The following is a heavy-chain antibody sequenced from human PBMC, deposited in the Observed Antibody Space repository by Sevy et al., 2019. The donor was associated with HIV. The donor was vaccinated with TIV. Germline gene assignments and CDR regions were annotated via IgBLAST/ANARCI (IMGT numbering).Heavy chain of an antibody. V-gene: IGHV3-30*18. CDR1: GFTFYNYG. J-gene: IGHJ4*02. D-gene: IGHD6-13*01. Sequence: GGSLRLSCAGSGFTFYNYGIHWVRQAPGKGLEWVTMISYDGKNENYAHSVKGRFTISRDNSKNTVYLQMNSLRPDDTAIYYCAKDRSGSWSVDYWGQGTLVTVSS. CDR2: ISYDGKNE. CDR3: AKDRSGSWSVDY.